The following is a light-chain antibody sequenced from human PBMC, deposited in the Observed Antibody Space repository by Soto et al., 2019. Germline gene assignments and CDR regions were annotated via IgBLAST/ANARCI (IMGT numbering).Light chain of an antibody. CDR1: QSVSSS. Sequence: EIVMTQSPATLSVSPGERATLSCRASQSVSSSLAWYQQKPGQAPRLLIYGASTRATGIPARFSGSGSGTEFTLTITSLQSEDFALYYCQQYINWPPAFTFGQGTRLEIK. CDR3: QQYINWPPAFT. V-gene: IGKV3-15*01. J-gene: IGKJ5*01. CDR2: GAS.